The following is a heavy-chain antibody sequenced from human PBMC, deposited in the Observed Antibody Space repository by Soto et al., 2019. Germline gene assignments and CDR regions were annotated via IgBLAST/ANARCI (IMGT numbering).Heavy chain of an antibody. J-gene: IGHJ4*02. V-gene: IGHV1-8*01. Sequence: QVQLVQSGAEVKKPGASVKVSCKASGYTFTSYDINWVRQATGQGLEWMGWMNPNSDNTGYAQKFQGRLTMTRNTPISTANSAPGSLRSEDTAGYYCARERGGGYFDSWGQGILVTVSS. D-gene: IGHD3-16*01. CDR2: MNPNSDNT. CDR3: ARERGGGYFDS. CDR1: GYTFTSYD.